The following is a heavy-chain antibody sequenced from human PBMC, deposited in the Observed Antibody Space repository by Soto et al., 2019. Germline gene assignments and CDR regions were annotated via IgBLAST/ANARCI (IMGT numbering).Heavy chain of an antibody. Sequence: QVQLVESGGGVVQPGRSLRLSCAASGFTFSSYGMHWVRQAPGKGLEWVAVIWYDGSNKYYADSVKGRFTISGDNSKNSLYLQRSGWRAEERVVYCCGRGGGGWVFWSGYYPVWVDYWGQGTLVPVSS. J-gene: IGHJ4*02. V-gene: IGHV3-33*01. D-gene: IGHD3-3*01. CDR3: GRGGGGWVFWSGYYPVWVDY. CDR1: GFTFSSYG. CDR2: IWYDGSNK.